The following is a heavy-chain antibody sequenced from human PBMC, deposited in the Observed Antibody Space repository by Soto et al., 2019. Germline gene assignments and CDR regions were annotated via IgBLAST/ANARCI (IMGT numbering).Heavy chain of an antibody. CDR3: ARGRRDQLLRSRGHWFDP. V-gene: IGHV4-4*07. D-gene: IGHD2-2*01. CDR1: GGSISSYY. J-gene: IGHJ5*02. Sequence: SETLSLTCTVSGGSISSYYWSWIRQPAGKGLEWIGRIYTSGSTNYNPSLKSRVTMSVDTSKNQFSLKLSSVTAADAAVYYCARGRRDQLLRSRGHWFDPWGQGTLVTVPS. CDR2: IYTSGST.